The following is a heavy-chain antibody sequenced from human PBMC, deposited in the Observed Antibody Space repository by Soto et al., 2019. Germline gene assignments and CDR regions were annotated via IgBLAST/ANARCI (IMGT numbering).Heavy chain of an antibody. CDR3: ARSRGDLDAFDI. CDR1: GGSISSYY. J-gene: IGHJ3*02. Sequence: QVHLQESGPGLVKPSETLSLTCTVSGGSISSYYWSWIRQPPGKGLEWIGYIYYSGSTNYNPSLKSRVTISVDTSKNQFSLKLSSVTAADTAVYYCARSRGDLDAFDIWGQGTMVTVSS. V-gene: IGHV4-59*01. D-gene: IGHD4-17*01. CDR2: IYYSGST.